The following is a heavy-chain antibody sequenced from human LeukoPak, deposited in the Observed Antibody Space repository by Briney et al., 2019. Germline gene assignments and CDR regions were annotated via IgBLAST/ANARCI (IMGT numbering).Heavy chain of an antibody. CDR2: ISSSRSYT. Sequence: GGSLRLSCAASGFTFSDYYMSWIRQAPGKGLEWVSHISSSRSYTNYADSVKGRFTISRDNAKNSLYLQMNSLRAEDTAVYYCARDRGGRSGLDDWGQGTLVTVSS. CDR3: ARDRGGRSGLDD. J-gene: IGHJ4*02. V-gene: IGHV3-11*06. CDR1: GFTFSDYY. D-gene: IGHD2-15*01.